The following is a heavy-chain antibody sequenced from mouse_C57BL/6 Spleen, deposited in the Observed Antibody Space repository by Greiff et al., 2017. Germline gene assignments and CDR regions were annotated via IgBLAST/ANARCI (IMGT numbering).Heavy chain of an antibody. D-gene: IGHD1-1*01. CDR2: ISGGGGNT. J-gene: IGHJ2*01. V-gene: IGHV5-9*01. Sequence: EVQVVESGGGLVKPGGSLKLSCAASGFTFSSYTMSWVRQTPEKRLEWVATISGGGGNTYYPDSVKGRFTISRDNAKNTLYLQMSSLRSEDTALYYCARLTTVVANYFDYWGQGTTLTVSS. CDR1: GFTFSSYT. CDR3: ARLTTVVANYFDY.